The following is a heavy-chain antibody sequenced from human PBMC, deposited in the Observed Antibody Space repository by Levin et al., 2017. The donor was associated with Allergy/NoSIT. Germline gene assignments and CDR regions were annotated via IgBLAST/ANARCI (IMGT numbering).Heavy chain of an antibody. CDR3: ARVGGYNWNDGSDF. CDR2: IDPSGGDT. CDR1: GYNFTRHY. V-gene: IGHV1-46*01. Sequence: ASVKVSCKASGYNFTRHYMHWVRQAPGQGLEWMGIIDPSGGDTSYAQNSQGRVTMTWDTSTSTVYMELSSLRSEDTASYYCARVGGYNWNDGSDFWGQGTLVIVSS. J-gene: IGHJ4*02. D-gene: IGHD1-1*01.